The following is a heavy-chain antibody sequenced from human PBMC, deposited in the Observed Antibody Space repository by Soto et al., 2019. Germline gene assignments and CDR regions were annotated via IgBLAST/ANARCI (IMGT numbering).Heavy chain of an antibody. CDR1: GGSISSSSYY. CDR3: ASQDYGDHETQTYYFDY. Sequence: QLQLQESGPGLVKPSETLSLTCTVSGGSISSSSYYWGWIRQPPGKGLEWIGSIYYSGSTYYNPSLQSRVTISVATSKNQFSLKLSSVTAADTAVYYCASQDYGDHETQTYYFDYWGQGTLVTVSS. V-gene: IGHV4-39*01. J-gene: IGHJ4*02. D-gene: IGHD4-17*01. CDR2: IYYSGST.